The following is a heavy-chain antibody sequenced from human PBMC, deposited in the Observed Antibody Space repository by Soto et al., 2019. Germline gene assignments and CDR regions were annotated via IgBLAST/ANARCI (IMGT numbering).Heavy chain of an antibody. V-gene: IGHV4-30-2*01. Sequence: LSLTCAVSGGSISSGGYSWSWIRQPPGKGLEWIGYIYHSGSTYYNPSLKSRVTISVDRSKNQFSLKLSSVTAADTAVYYCARRQAIVVVPAANDNWFDPWGQGTLVTVSS. J-gene: IGHJ5*02. CDR1: GGSISSGGYS. CDR3: ARRQAIVVVPAANDNWFDP. CDR2: IYHSGST. D-gene: IGHD2-2*01.